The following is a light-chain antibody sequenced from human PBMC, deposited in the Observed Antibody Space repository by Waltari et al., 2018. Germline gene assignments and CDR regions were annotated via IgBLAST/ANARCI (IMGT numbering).Light chain of an antibody. Sequence: DIVMTQSPESLAVSLGERATINCKSSQSILYSSNNKKYLAWYQQKPVQPPKLLIYWASTRESGVPDRFSGSGSGTDFTLTISSLQAEDVAVYYCQQYYSSPYTFGQGTKLEIK. J-gene: IGKJ2*01. CDR1: QSILYSSNNKKY. V-gene: IGKV4-1*01. CDR3: QQYYSSPYT. CDR2: WAS.